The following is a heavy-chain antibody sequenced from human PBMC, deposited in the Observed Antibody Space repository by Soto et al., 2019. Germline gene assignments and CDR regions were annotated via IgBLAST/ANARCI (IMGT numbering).Heavy chain of an antibody. D-gene: IGHD5-12*01. CDR3: ARHGSGYDFDY. CDR2: IYYSGST. V-gene: IGHV4-59*08. CDR1: GGSISSYY. J-gene: IGHJ4*02. Sequence: QVQLQESGPGLVKPSETLSLTCTVSGGSISSYYWSWIRQPPGKGLEWIGYIYYSGSTNYNPSLKSRVTISVDTSKNQFSLKLSSVTAADTAVYYCARHGSGYDFDYWGQGTLVTVSS.